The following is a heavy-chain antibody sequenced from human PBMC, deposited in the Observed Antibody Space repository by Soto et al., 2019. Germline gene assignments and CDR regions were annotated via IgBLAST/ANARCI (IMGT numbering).Heavy chain of an antibody. V-gene: IGHV3-15*07. CDR1: GFTFSNAW. D-gene: IGHD3-22*01. Sequence: GGSLRLPCAASGFTFSNAWINWVRQTPGKGLEWVGRVKSKTDGGTTDFAAPVKGRFAISRDGSKNMVYLEMNSLKTEDTAIYYCTTDSYITSIIVRFDYWGHGTLVTVSS. CDR2: VKSKTDGGTT. J-gene: IGHJ4*01. CDR3: TTDSYITSIIVRFDY.